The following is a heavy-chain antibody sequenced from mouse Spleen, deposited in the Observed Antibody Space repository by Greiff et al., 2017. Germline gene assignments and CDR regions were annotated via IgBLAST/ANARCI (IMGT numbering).Heavy chain of an antibody. CDR3: ERHKAYSYYNAFDY. CDR2: ISSGGGNT. Sequence: EVKLVESGGGLVKPGGSLKLSCAASGFTFSSYTMSWVRQTPAKRLEWVATISSGGGNTYYPDSVQGRFTISRDNARNTLDLQMRSLRSEEKDIYYCERHKAYSYYNAFDYWGQGTSGTVSS. CDR1: GFTFSSYT. D-gene: IGHD2-12*01. V-gene: IGHV5-9*04. J-gene: IGHJ4*01.